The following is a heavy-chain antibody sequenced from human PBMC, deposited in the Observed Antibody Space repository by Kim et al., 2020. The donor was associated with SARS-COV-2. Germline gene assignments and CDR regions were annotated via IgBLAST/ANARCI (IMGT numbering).Heavy chain of an antibody. D-gene: IGHD2-2*01. Sequence: GGSLRLSCAASGFTFSSYEMNWVRQAPGKGLEWVSYISSSGSTIYYADSVKGRFTISRENAKNSLYLQMNSLRAEDTAVYYCARDFVRCSSTSCTDYYYGMDVWGQGTTVTVSS. V-gene: IGHV3-48*03. CDR1: GFTFSSYE. CDR2: ISSSGSTI. CDR3: ARDFVRCSSTSCTDYYYGMDV. J-gene: IGHJ6*02.